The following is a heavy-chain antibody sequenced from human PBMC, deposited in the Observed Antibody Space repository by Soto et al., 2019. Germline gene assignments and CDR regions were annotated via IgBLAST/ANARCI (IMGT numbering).Heavy chain of an antibody. J-gene: IGHJ4*02. Sequence: QVQLVESGGGVVQPGRSLRLSCAASGFTFSSYGMHWVRQAPGKGLEWVAVISYDGSNKYYADSVKGRFTISRDNSKNTLYLQMNSLRAEDTAVVYCAKDLRYDFWSGYYLGVDYWGQGTLVTVSS. CDR1: GFTFSSYG. V-gene: IGHV3-30*18. CDR3: AKDLRYDFWSGYYLGVDY. D-gene: IGHD3-3*01. CDR2: ISYDGSNK.